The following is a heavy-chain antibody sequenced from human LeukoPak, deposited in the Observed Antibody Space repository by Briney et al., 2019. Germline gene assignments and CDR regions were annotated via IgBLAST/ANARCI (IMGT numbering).Heavy chain of an antibody. J-gene: IGHJ4*02. D-gene: IGHD3-22*01. CDR3: ARSGSTGYSLDY. V-gene: IGHV1-2*02. Sequence: ASVTVSCKASGYSFTGYFIHWVRQAPGQGLEWMGCIDPNSGDTKYAQKFQGRVSMARDTSTRTAYMELSRLRSDDTAVYFCARSGSTGYSLDYWGQGTLVTVSS. CDR1: GYSFTGYF. CDR2: IDPNSGDT.